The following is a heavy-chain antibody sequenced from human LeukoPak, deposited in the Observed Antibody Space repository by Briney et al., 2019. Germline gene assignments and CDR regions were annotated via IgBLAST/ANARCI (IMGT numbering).Heavy chain of an antibody. CDR2: ISYDGSNK. CDR1: GFTFSSYE. D-gene: IGHD2-2*01. V-gene: IGHV3-30*18. Sequence: GGSLRLSCAASGFTFSSYEMNWVRQAPGKGLEWVAVISYDGSNKYYADSVKGRFTISRDNSKNTPYLQMNSLRAEDTAEFYCAKVGYCSSTTCRSSVYYSFALDYWGQGTLVTVSS. J-gene: IGHJ4*02. CDR3: AKVGYCSSTTCRSSVYYSFALDY.